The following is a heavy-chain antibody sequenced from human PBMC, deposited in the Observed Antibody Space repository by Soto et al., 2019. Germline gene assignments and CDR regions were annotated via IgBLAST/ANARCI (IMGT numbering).Heavy chain of an antibody. CDR3: ALTHYDFWSGYSNWFDP. J-gene: IGHJ5*02. D-gene: IGHD3-3*01. Sequence: QSQTLSLTCAISGDSVSSNSAAWNWIRQSPSRGLEWLGRTYYRSKWYNDYAVSVKSRITINPDTSKNQFSLQLNSVTPEDTAVYYCALTHYDFWSGYSNWFDPWGQGTLVTVSS. V-gene: IGHV6-1*01. CDR1: GDSVSSNSAA. CDR2: TYYRSKWYN.